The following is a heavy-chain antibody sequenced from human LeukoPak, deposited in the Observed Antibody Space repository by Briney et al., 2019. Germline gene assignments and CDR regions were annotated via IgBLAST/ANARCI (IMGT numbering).Heavy chain of an antibody. J-gene: IGHJ5*02. CDR3: ARVRSPGIVVVPAAIMGYNWFDP. D-gene: IGHD2-2*02. V-gene: IGHV4-59*01. CDR2: IYYSGST. Sequence: PSETLSLTCTVSGGSISSYYWSWIRQPPGKGLEWIGYIYYSGSTNYNPSLKSRVTISVDTSKNQFSLKLSSVTAADTAVYYCARVRSPGIVVVPAAIMGYNWFDPWGQGTLVTVSS. CDR1: GGSISSYY.